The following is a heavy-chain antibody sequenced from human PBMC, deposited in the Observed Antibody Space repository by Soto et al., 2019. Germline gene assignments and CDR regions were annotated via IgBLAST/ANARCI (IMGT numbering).Heavy chain of an antibody. V-gene: IGHV3-23*01. J-gene: IGHJ4*02. CDR1: GFTFSSYA. D-gene: IGHD3-9*01. CDR2: ISGSGGST. CDR3: AKDVRGSGSYYDILTGPDY. Sequence: EVQLLESGGGLVQPGGSLRLSCAASGFTFSSYAMSWVRQAPGKGLEWVSAISGSGGSTYYADSVKGRFTISRDNSKNTLYLQMNSLRAEDTAVYYCAKDVRGSGSYYDILTGPDYWGQGTLVTVSS.